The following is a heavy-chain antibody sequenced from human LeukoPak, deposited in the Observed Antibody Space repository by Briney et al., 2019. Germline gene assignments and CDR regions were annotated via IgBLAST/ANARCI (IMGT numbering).Heavy chain of an antibody. J-gene: IGHJ4*02. D-gene: IGHD3-10*01. V-gene: IGHV3-30*18. CDR2: ISYDGSNK. CDR3: AKDWYGSGSYDY. Sequence: GRSLRLSCAASGFTFDDYAMHWVRQAPGKGLEWVAVISYDGSNKYYADSVKGRFTISRDNSKNTLYLQMNSLRAEDTAVYYCAKDWYGSGSYDYWGQGTLVTVSS. CDR1: GFTFDDYA.